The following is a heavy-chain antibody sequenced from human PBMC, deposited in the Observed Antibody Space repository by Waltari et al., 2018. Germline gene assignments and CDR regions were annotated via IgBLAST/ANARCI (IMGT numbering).Heavy chain of an antibody. Sequence: QVQLVQSGAEVKKPGASVKVSCKASGYTFTSYAMHWVRQAPGQRLEWMGWINAGNGNTKYSQKFQGRVTITRDTSGSTAYMELSSLRSEDTAVYYCARDLGDLLVLVVWGFDYWGQGTLVTVSS. CDR2: INAGNGNT. D-gene: IGHD2-8*02. J-gene: IGHJ4*02. V-gene: IGHV1-3*01. CDR3: ARDLGDLLVLVVWGFDY. CDR1: GYTFTSYA.